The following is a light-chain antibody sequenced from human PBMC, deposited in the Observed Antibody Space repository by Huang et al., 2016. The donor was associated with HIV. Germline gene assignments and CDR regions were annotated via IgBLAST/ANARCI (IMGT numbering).Light chain of an antibody. Sequence: AIQMTQSPSSRSASTGDRVTITCRASQAISDYLAWFQQKPGKAPKLLIYAASTLQSGVPSRFSGSGSGTDFTVTISRLQSEDFATYYCQQYYTYPLTFGQGTRLETK. CDR2: AAS. V-gene: IGKV1-8*01. J-gene: IGKJ5*01. CDR3: QQYYTYPLT. CDR1: QAISDY.